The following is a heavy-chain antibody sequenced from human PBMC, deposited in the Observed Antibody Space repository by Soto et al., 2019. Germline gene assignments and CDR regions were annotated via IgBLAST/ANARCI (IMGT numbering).Heavy chain of an antibody. CDR2: IFYSGST. CDR3: ARRYGWLYFDY. V-gene: IGHV4-39*01. CDR1: GGSISSYY. J-gene: IGHJ4*02. Sequence: LSLTCTVSGGSISSYYWGWIRQPPGKGLEWIGTIFYSGSTYYNPSLKSRVTISVDTSKNQFSLRLISVTAADTALYYCARRYGWLYFDYWGQGSLVTVSS. D-gene: IGHD6-19*01.